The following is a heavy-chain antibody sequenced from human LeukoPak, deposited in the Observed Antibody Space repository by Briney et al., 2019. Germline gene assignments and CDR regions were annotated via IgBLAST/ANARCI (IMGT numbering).Heavy chain of an antibody. J-gene: IGHJ4*02. Sequence: PSGTLSLTCTVSGGSISSSSYYWSWIRQPPGKGLEWIGYIYYSGSTNYNPSLKSRVTILVDTSKNQFSLKLSSVTAADTAVYYCARVEMATITHIDYWGQGTLVTVSS. CDR3: ARVEMATITHIDY. CDR2: IYYSGST. CDR1: GGSISSSSYY. D-gene: IGHD5-24*01. V-gene: IGHV4-61*05.